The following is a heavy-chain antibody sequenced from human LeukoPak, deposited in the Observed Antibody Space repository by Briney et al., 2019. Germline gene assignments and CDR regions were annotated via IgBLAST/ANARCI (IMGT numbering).Heavy chain of an antibody. CDR2: IYYSGST. V-gene: IGHV4-59*12. J-gene: IGHJ4*02. CDR3: AKSGGNSPFDS. D-gene: IGHD4-23*01. CDR1: GGSISSYY. Sequence: PSETLSLTCTISGGSISSYYWNWIRQPPGKGLEWIGYIYYSGSTNYNPSLKSRVTLSADTSKNQFSLKLSSVTAADTAMYYCAKSGGNSPFDSWGQGTLVTVSS.